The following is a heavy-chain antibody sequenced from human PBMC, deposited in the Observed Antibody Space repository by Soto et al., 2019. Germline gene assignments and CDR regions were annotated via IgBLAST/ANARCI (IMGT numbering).Heavy chain of an antibody. V-gene: IGHV5-10-1*01. J-gene: IGHJ6*02. Sequence: HGESLKISCKGSGYSFTSYWISWVRQMPGKGLEWMGRIDPSDSYTNYSPSFQGHVTISADKSISTAYLQWSSLKASDTAMYYCSRRNIGHSSLTPYYYGMDVWGQGTTVTVSS. CDR1: GYSFTSYW. CDR3: SRRNIGHSSLTPYYYGMDV. D-gene: IGHD6-13*01. CDR2: IDPSDSYT.